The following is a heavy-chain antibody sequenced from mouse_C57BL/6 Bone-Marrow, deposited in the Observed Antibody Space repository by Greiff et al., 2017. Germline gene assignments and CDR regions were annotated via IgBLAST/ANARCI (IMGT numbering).Heavy chain of an antibody. J-gene: IGHJ4*01. CDR2: IDPENGDT. Sequence: EVQRVESGAELVRPGASVKLSCTASGFNIKDDYMHWVKQRPEQGLEWIGWIDPENGDTEYASKFQGKATITADTSSNTAYLQLSSLTSEDTAVYYCTTVVPGDYWGQGTSVTVSS. CDR1: GFNIKDDY. V-gene: IGHV14-4*01. CDR3: TTVVPGDY. D-gene: IGHD1-1*01.